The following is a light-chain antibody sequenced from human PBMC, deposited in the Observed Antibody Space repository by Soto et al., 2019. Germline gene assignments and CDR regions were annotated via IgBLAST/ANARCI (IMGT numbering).Light chain of an antibody. J-gene: IGLJ1*01. Sequence: QSALTQPASVSGSPGQSITISCTGTSSDVGGYNYVSWYQQHPGKAPKLMIYDVSNRPSGVSNRFSGSKSGNTASLTISGLQAEDEADYYCSSYTSSSTPLWVFGTGTKVTVL. CDR1: SSDVGGYNY. V-gene: IGLV2-14*01. CDR2: DVS. CDR3: SSYTSSSTPLWV.